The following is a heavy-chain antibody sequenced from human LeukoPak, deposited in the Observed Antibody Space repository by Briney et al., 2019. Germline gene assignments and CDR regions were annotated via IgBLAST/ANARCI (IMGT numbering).Heavy chain of an antibody. CDR1: GHTFIDNY. Sequence: ASVMVSCKASGHTFIDNYIHWVRQAPGQGLEWLGWMSPNSGATNYGHKFQGRVTMTSDTSINTAYLELSSLSSDDTAVYYCARATGDYVWGSFRSHYASWGQGSLVTVSS. D-gene: IGHD3-16*02. V-gene: IGHV1-2*07. CDR3: ARATGDYVWGSFRSHYAS. CDR2: MSPNSGAT. J-gene: IGHJ4*02.